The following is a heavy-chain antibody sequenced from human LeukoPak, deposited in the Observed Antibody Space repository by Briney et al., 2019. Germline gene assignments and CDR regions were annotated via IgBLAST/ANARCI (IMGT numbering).Heavy chain of an antibody. J-gene: IGHJ4*02. CDR3: ARIIYYYETGGFRDYFDS. D-gene: IGHD3-22*01. Sequence: SETLSLTCTVSGGSIGGSYYWNWIRQPAGKGLEWIGRIYSSGTANYNPSLKRRVAISVDTSKNQFSLRLTSMTAADTAIYYCARIIYYYETGGFRDYFDSWGQGTLVTVSS. CDR2: IYSSGTA. CDR1: GGSIGGSYY. V-gene: IGHV4-4*07.